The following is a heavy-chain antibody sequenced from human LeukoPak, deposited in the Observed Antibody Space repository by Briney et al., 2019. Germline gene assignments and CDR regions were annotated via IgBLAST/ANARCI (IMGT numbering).Heavy chain of an antibody. CDR3: ARDVGEGVGPPWGAFDI. J-gene: IGHJ3*02. CDR1: GFTFSSCS. CDR2: IRSNGGTI. V-gene: IGHV3-48*01. Sequence: PGGSLRLSCAASGFTFSSCSMNWVRQAPGKGLEWVAYIRSNGGTIYYADSVKGRFTLSRDNSKNTLYLQMNSLRAEDTAVYYCARDVGEGVGPPWGAFDIWAKGQWSPSLQ. D-gene: IGHD1-26*01.